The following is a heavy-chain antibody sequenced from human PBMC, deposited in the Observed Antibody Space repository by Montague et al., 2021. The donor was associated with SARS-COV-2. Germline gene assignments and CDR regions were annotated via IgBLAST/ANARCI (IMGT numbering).Heavy chain of an antibody. D-gene: IGHD1-26*01. CDR2: EK. V-gene: IGHV3-7*03. CDR3: ARDSRIVGATGGRDV. J-gene: IGHJ6*02. Sequence: EKNYVDSVKGRFTISRDNAKNSLNLQMDSLRAEDTALYYCARDSRIVGATGGRDVWGQGTTGIV.